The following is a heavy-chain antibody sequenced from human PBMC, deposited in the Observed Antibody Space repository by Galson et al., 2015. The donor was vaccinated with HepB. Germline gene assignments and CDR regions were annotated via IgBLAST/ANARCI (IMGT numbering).Heavy chain of an antibody. Sequence: SLRLSCAASGFTFDDHAMHWVRQAPGKGLEWVSGISWNSGSIGYADSVKGRFTISRDNAKNSLYLQMNSLRAEDTALYYCAKDYRDYDILTGYYNFDYWGQGTLVTVSS. CDR2: ISWNSGSI. V-gene: IGHV3-9*01. D-gene: IGHD3-9*01. CDR1: GFTFDDHA. J-gene: IGHJ4*02. CDR3: AKDYRDYDILTGYYNFDY.